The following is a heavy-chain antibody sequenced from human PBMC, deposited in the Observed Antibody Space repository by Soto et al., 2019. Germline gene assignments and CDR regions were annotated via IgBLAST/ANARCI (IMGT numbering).Heavy chain of an antibody. V-gene: IGHV3-30*18. CDR3: AKQHSDLGIGAFDV. CDR1: GFIFSSFG. D-gene: IGHD4-4*01. Sequence: QMQLVESGGGVVQPGRSLRLSCAASGFIFSSFGIHWVRQAPGKGLEWVAVISYGGTYQYYDDSVKGRFTISRDNFGNTVALKMNRMRPEDTAVYYWAKQHSDLGIGAFDVWGPVDMVALSS. CDR2: ISYGGTYQ. J-gene: IGHJ3*01.